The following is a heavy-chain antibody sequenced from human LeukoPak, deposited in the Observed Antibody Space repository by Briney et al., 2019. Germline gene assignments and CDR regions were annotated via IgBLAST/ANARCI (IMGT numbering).Heavy chain of an antibody. D-gene: IGHD3-16*01. CDR3: AREGGGFDY. CDR2: INHSGST. Sequence: KPSETLSLTCAVYGGSFSGYYWSWIRQPPGKGLEWIGEINHSGSTNYNPSLKSRVTISVDTSKNQSSLKLSSVTAADTAVYYCAREGGGFDYWGQGTLVTVSS. CDR1: GGSFSGYY. V-gene: IGHV4-34*01. J-gene: IGHJ4*02.